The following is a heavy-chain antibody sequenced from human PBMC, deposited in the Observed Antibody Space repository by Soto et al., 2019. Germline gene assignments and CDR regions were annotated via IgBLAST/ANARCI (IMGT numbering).Heavy chain of an antibody. J-gene: IGHJ4*02. CDR3: AKDRVGYCSSTSCYPFDY. CDR1: GLTFSSYG. CDR2: ISYDGSNK. V-gene: IGHV3-30*18. D-gene: IGHD2-2*01. Sequence: QVQLVESGGGVVQPGRSLRLSCAASGLTFSSYGMHWVRQAPGKGLEWVAVISYDGSNKYYADSVKGRFTISRDNSKNTLYLQMNSLRAEDTAVYYCAKDRVGYCSSTSCYPFDYWGQGTLVTVSS.